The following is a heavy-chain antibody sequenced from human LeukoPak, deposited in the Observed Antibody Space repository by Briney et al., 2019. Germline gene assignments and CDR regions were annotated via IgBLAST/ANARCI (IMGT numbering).Heavy chain of an antibody. Sequence: SETLPLTCTVSGGSISSYYWNWIRQPPGKGLEWIGYIHSSGSTKYNPSLKSRVTISVDTSKNQFSLKLSSVTAADRAVYYCARWYSSGWAFDYWGQGTLVTVSS. CDR2: IHSSGST. V-gene: IGHV4-59*08. J-gene: IGHJ4*02. D-gene: IGHD6-19*01. CDR3: ARWYSSGWAFDY. CDR1: GGSISSYY.